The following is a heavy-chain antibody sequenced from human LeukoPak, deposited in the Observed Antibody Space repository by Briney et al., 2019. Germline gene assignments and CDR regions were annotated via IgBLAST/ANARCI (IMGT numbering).Heavy chain of an antibody. CDR2: ISAYNGNT. V-gene: IGHV1-18*01. CDR1: GYTFTSYG. Sequence: ASVEASCKASGYTFTSYGISWVRQAPGQGLEWMGWISAYNGNTNYAQKVQGRVTMTTDTSTSTAYMELRSLRSDDTAVYYCAREEAHHVYYGMDVWGQGTMVTVSS. D-gene: IGHD1-14*01. CDR3: AREEAHHVYYGMDV. J-gene: IGHJ6*02.